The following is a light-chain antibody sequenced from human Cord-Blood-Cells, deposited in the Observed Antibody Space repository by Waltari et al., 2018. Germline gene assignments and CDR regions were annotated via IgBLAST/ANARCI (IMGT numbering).Light chain of an antibody. J-gene: IGLJ3*02. Sequence: QSALTQPASVSGSPGQSITISCTGTSSDVGGYNYVSWYQQHPGKAPKLMIYDVSKRPSGVSNRFSGSKSGNTASLTISGLQADDEADYYCSSYTSSSTRVFGGGTKLTVL. CDR2: DVS. CDR1: SSDVGGYNY. V-gene: IGLV2-14*01. CDR3: SSYTSSSTRV.